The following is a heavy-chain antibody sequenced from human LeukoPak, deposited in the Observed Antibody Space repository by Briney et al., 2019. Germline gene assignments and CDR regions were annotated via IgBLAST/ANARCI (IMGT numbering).Heavy chain of an antibody. J-gene: IGHJ3*02. D-gene: IGHD3-22*01. CDR2: ISSSGST. CDR1: GDSISSGDYY. V-gene: IGHV4-61*02. Sequence: SETLSLTCTVSGDSISSGDYYWSWIRQPAGKGLEWIGRISSSGSTNYNPSLKSRVTISVDTSKNQFSLKLSSVTAADTAMYFCARGPYSYDSSGAFDIWGQGTMVTVSS. CDR3: ARGPYSYDSSGAFDI.